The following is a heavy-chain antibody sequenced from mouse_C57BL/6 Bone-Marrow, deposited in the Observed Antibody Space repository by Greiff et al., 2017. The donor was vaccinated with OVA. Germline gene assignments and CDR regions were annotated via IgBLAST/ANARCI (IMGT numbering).Heavy chain of an antibody. V-gene: IGHV1-64*01. CDR3: ANPAYYYGSSHYAMDY. D-gene: IGHD1-1*01. CDR2: IHPNSGST. Sequence: VQLQQPGAELVKPGASVKLSCKASGYTFTSYWMHWVKQRPGQGLEWIGMIHPNSGSTNYNEKFKSKATLTVDKSSSTAYMQLSSLTSEDSAVYYCANPAYYYGSSHYAMDYWGQGTSVTVSS. J-gene: IGHJ4*01. CDR1: GYTFTSYW.